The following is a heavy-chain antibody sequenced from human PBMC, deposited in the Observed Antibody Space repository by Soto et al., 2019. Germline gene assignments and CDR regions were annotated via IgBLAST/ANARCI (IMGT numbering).Heavy chain of an antibody. CDR1: GFTFSSYG. D-gene: IGHD6-19*01. CDR3: ARDVVMAVAPVRVYYYYGMDV. V-gene: IGHV3-33*01. J-gene: IGHJ6*02. Sequence: QVQLVESGGGVVQPGRSLRLSCAASGFTFSSYGMHWVRQAPGKGLEWVAVIWYDGSNKYYADSVKGRFTISRDNSKNTLYLQMNSLRAEDTAVYYCARDVVMAVAPVRVYYYYGMDVWGQGTTVTVSS. CDR2: IWYDGSNK.